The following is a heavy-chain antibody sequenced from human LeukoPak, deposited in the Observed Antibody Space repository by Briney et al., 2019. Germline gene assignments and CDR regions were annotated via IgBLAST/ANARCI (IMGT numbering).Heavy chain of an antibody. CDR2: IIPIFGTA. J-gene: IGHJ3*02. CDR3: ARESYGGYQFDI. V-gene: IGHV1-69*05. CDR1: GGTFSSYA. D-gene: IGHD4-23*01. Sequence: SVKVSCKASGGTFSSYAISWVRQAPGQGLEWMGGIIPIFGTANYAQKFQGRVTITRDTSASTAHMELSSLRSEDTALYYCARESYGGYQFDIWGQGTVVTVSS.